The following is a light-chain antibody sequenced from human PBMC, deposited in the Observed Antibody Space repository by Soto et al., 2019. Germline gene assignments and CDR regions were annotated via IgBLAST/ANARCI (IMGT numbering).Light chain of an antibody. V-gene: IGLV1-44*01. CDR1: RSNLGSNV. Sequence: SVLTQPPSASGTPGQRVTISCSGSRSNLGSNVVNWYQQLPGAAPKLLIYSNSQRASGVPDRFSSSKSGTSASLAISGLQSEDEAHYYCAAWDDSPWQGVFGGGTKLTVL. CDR3: AAWDDSPWQGV. J-gene: IGLJ2*01. CDR2: SNS.